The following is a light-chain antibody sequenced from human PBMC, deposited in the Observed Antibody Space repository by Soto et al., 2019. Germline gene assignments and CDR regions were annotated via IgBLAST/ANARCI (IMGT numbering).Light chain of an antibody. CDR2: DNN. V-gene: IGLV1-51*01. CDR1: SSNIGHNY. Sequence: QSVLTQPPSVSAAPGQKVTISCSGSSSNIGHNYVSWYQQLPGTAPKLLIHDNNERPSGIPDRFSGSKSGTSATLGITGLQTGDEADYYCGTWDSSLSAWMFGGGTKLTVL. J-gene: IGLJ3*02. CDR3: GTWDSSLSAWM.